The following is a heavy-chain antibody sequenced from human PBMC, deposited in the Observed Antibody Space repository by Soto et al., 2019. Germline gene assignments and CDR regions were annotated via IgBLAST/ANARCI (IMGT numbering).Heavy chain of an antibody. CDR1: GGSISSYY. CDR3: ARVQQLVPYYYMDV. J-gene: IGHJ6*03. CDR2: IYYSGST. D-gene: IGHD6-6*01. V-gene: IGHV4-59*01. Sequence: QVQLQESGPGLVKPSETLSLTCTVSGGSISSYYWSWIRQPPGKGLEWIGYIYYSGSTNYNPSLKSRVTISVDTSKNQFSLKLSSVTAADTAVYYCARVQQLVPYYYMDVWGKGTTVTVSS.